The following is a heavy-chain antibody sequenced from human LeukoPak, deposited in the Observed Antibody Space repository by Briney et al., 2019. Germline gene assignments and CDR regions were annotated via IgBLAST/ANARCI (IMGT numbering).Heavy chain of an antibody. D-gene: IGHD3-10*01. CDR1: GYTFTSYG. CDR3: ARAVTMVRGKNYMTYYNWFDP. CDR2: ISAYNGNT. J-gene: IGHJ5*02. Sequence: GASVKVSCKASGYTFTSYGISWVRQAPGQGLEWMGWISAYNGNTNYAQKLQGRVTMTTDTSTSTAYMELRSLRSDDTAVYYCARAVTMVRGKNYMTYYNWFDPWGQGTLVTVSS. V-gene: IGHV1-18*01.